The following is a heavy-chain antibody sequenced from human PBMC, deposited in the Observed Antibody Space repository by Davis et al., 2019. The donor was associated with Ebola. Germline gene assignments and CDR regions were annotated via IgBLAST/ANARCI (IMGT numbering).Heavy chain of an antibody. V-gene: IGHV7-4-1*02. CDR3: AYGDYVNLDY. CDR2: INTNTGNP. CDR1: GYTFTNYY. D-gene: IGHD4-17*01. Sequence: ASVKVSCKASGYTFTNYYMHWVRQAPGQGLEWMGWINTNTGNPTYAQGFTGRFVFSLDTSVSTAYLQISSLKAEDTAVYYCAYGDYVNLDYWGQGTLVTVSS. J-gene: IGHJ4*02.